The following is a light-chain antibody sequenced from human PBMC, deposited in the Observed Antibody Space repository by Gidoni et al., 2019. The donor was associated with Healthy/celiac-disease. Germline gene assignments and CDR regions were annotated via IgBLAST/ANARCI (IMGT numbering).Light chain of an antibody. CDR3: QQYYSTPQT. CDR2: WAS. J-gene: IGKJ1*01. CDR1: QSVLYSSNNKNY. V-gene: IGKV4-1*01. Sequence: DIVMTQSPDSLAVSLGERATINCKSSQSVLYSSNNKNYLAWYQQKPGQPPKLRIYWASTRESGVPDRFSGRGSGTDFTLTISSLQAEDVAVYYCQQYYSTPQTFGQETKVEVK.